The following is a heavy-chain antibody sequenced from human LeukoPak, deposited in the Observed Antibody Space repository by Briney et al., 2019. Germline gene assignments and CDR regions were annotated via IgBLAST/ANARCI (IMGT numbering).Heavy chain of an antibody. J-gene: IGHJ4*02. CDR2: ISTYNGNT. V-gene: IGHV1-18*01. CDR1: GYTFTSYG. CDR3: ARDNRYYYDSSGYPTDY. D-gene: IGHD3-22*01. Sequence: ASVKVSCKASGYTFTSYGISWVRQAPGQGLEWMGWISTYNGNTNYTQKLQGRVTMTTDTSTSTAYMELRSLRSDDTAVYYCARDNRYYYDSSGYPTDYWGQGTLVTVSS.